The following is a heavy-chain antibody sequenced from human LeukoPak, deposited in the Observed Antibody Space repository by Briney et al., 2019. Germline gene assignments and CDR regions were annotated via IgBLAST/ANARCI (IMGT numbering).Heavy chain of an antibody. CDR3: ARAPRGSVGGDAFDI. CDR1: GYTFTSYA. D-gene: IGHD1-26*01. V-gene: IGHV1-3*01. Sequence: ASVKVSCKASGYTFTSYAMHWVRQAPGQRLEWMGWINAGNGNTKYSQKFQGRVTITRDTSASTAYMELSSLRSEDTAVYYYARAPRGSVGGDAFDIWGQGTMVTVSS. CDR2: INAGNGNT. J-gene: IGHJ3*02.